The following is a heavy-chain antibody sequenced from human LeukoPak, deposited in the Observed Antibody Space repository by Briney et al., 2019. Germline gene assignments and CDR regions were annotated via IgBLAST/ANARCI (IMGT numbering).Heavy chain of an antibody. CDR1: GFTLKNYA. V-gene: IGHV3-23*01. J-gene: IGHJ6*02. CDR3: ARDQTTVVTLYYYHGMDV. Sequence: GGSLRLSCAASGFTLKNYAMNWVRQSPGQGLEWVSTISGDAVTSWYAVSVKGRFTVSRDNSKNIVFLQMNNLRAEDTAVYYCARDQTTVVTLYYYHGMDVWGQGTTVTVSS. CDR2: ISGDAVTS. D-gene: IGHD4-23*01.